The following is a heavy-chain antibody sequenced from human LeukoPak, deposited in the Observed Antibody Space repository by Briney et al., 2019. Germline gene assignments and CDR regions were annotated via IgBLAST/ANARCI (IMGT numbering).Heavy chain of an antibody. J-gene: IGHJ6*02. Sequence: SGTLSLTCAVSGGSISSSNWWSWVRQPPGKGLEWIGEIYHSGSTNYNPSLKSRVTISVDKSKNQFSLKLSSVTAADTAVYYCAGVPSGSYHYGMDVWGQGTTVTVSS. CDR3: AGVPSGSYHYGMDV. CDR1: GGSISSSNW. D-gene: IGHD1-26*01. V-gene: IGHV4-4*02. CDR2: IYHSGST.